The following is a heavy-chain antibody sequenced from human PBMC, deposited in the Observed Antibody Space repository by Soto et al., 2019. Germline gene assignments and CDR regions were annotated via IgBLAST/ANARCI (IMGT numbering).Heavy chain of an antibody. Sequence: GGSLRLSCAASGFTFSGFSMNWVRQAPVKGLEWVSSISSSSSYIYYADSVKGRFTISRDNAQNSLYLQMNSLRAEDTAVYYCARASIHYDFLTGWFDYWGQGALVTGAS. J-gene: IGHJ4*02. CDR3: ARASIHYDFLTGWFDY. CDR1: GFTFSGFS. D-gene: IGHD3-9*01. CDR2: ISSSSSYI. V-gene: IGHV3-21*01.